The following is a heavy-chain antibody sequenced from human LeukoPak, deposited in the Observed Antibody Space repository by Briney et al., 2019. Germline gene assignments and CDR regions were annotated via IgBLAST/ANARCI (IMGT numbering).Heavy chain of an antibody. Sequence: GGSLRLSCATSGFTFSIYAMTWVRQAPGKGLEWVSTISGSGGSTYYADSVKGRFTISRDNSKNTLYLQMNSLRAEDTAVYYCARMDHYYGSGSYYNTHYYYYYYMDVWGKGTTVTVSS. J-gene: IGHJ6*03. CDR1: GFTFSIYA. CDR2: ISGSGGST. V-gene: IGHV3-23*01. CDR3: ARMDHYYGSGSYYNTHYYYYYYMDV. D-gene: IGHD3-10*01.